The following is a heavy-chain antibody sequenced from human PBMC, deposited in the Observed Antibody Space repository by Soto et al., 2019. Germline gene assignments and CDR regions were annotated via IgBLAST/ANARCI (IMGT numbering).Heavy chain of an antibody. CDR2: TYFRSEWYH. V-gene: IGHV6-1*01. D-gene: IGHD6-19*01. Sequence: PSQTLSLTCAISGDRVSSDSAAWSWIRQSPLRGLEWLGRTYFRSEWYHDYAVPVKSRLIINADTSENQFSLHLNSVTPEDTAVYYCARDGSSSGWYDYWGQGILVTVSS. J-gene: IGHJ4*02. CDR1: GDRVSSDSAA. CDR3: ARDGSSSGWYDY.